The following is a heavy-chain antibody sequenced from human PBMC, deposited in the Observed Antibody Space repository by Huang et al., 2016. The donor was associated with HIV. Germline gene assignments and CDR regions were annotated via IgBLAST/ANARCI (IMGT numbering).Heavy chain of an antibody. V-gene: IGHV1-46*03. CDR3: AREGITPSGTEVSGFDF. CDR1: GFSILIYY. Sequence: QVQLVQSGAEVKKPGASVTISCKASGFSILIYYIHWVRQVPGQGLEWMGRVNPSGGGADYAQKCKGRVTMTRDTSTRTLYMELSSLRSEDTAVYYCAREGITPSGTEVSGFDFWGQGTPVSVSS. CDR2: VNPSGGGA. J-gene: IGHJ5*01. D-gene: IGHD6-13*01.